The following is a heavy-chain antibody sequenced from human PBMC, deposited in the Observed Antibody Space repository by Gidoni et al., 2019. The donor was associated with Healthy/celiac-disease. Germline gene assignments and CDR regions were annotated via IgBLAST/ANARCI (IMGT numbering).Heavy chain of an antibody. Sequence: RFTISRDNSKNTLYLQMNSLRAEDTAVYYCAKDDTIFGVDSALPLENGMDVWGQGTTVTVSS. V-gene: IGHV3-23*01. CDR3: AKDDTIFGVDSALPLENGMDV. J-gene: IGHJ6*02. D-gene: IGHD3-3*01.